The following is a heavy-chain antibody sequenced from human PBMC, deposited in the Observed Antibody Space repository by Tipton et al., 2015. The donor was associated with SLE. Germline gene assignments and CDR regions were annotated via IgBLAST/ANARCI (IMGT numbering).Heavy chain of an antibody. CDR1: GFIFTDYW. V-gene: IGHV3-7*01. CDR3: ARKGCSGDNCYSDY. CDR2: IKQDGSEK. D-gene: IGHD2-15*01. J-gene: IGHJ4*02. Sequence: SLRLSCAASGFIFTDYWMSWVRQAPGKGLEWVANIKQDGSEKYYVDSVKGRFTISRDNAKNSLYLQMSSLRAEDTAVYFCARKGCSGDNCYSDYWGQGTLVTVSS.